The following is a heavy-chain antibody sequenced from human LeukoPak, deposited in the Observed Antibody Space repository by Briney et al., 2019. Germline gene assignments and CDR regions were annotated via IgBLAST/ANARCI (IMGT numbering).Heavy chain of an antibody. CDR3: AREPIAARLVSYFDY. CDR1: GGSFSGYY. J-gene: IGHJ4*02. Sequence: PSETLSPTCDVYGGSFSGYYWSWIRQPPGKGLEWIGEINHSGSTNYNPSHKSRVTISVDTSKNQFSLKLSSVTAADTAVYYCAREPIAARLVSYFDYWGQGTLVSVSS. D-gene: IGHD6-6*01. V-gene: IGHV4-34*01. CDR2: INHSGST.